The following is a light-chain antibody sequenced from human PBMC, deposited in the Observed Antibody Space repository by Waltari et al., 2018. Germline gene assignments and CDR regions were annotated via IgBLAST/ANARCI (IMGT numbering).Light chain of an antibody. CDR3: QQYNTYSS. J-gene: IGKJ2*01. Sequence: DIQMTQSPSTLSASVGDSVTITCRASQSISNYLVWYQQKPGKAPNLLIYKASILKSGVSSRFSGSGSGTQFTLTISSLQPGDFATYFCQQYNTYSSFGQGTKLEIK. CDR2: KAS. V-gene: IGKV1-5*03. CDR1: QSISNY.